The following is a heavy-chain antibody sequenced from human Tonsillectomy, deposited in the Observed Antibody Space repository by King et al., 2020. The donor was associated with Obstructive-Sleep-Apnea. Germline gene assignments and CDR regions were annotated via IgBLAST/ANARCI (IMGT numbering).Heavy chain of an antibody. CDR1: GLTFSNAW. CDR2: IKRKTDDGPT. Sequence: VQLVESGGGLVKPGGSLRLSCAASGLTFSNAWMSWVRQAPGKGLEWVGRIKRKTDDGPTDYAAPVKGRFTISRDDSKNTLFLQMNARKTEDTAVYYCTTDPGDYADYWGQGTLVTVSS. CDR3: TTDPGDYADY. D-gene: IGHD4-17*01. V-gene: IGHV3-15*01. J-gene: IGHJ4*02.